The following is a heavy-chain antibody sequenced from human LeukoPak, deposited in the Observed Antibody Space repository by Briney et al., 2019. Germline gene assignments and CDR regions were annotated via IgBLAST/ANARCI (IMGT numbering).Heavy chain of an antibody. J-gene: IGHJ6*02. Sequence: PGGSLRLSCAASGFTVSSNYMSWVRQAPGKGLEWVSVIYSGGSTYYADSVKGRFTISRDNSKNTLYLQMNSLGAEDTAVYYCARPLGESYYYGMDVWGQGTTVTVSS. CDR3: ARPLGESYYYGMDV. CDR2: IYSGGST. V-gene: IGHV3-66*04. D-gene: IGHD3-10*01. CDR1: GFTVSSNY.